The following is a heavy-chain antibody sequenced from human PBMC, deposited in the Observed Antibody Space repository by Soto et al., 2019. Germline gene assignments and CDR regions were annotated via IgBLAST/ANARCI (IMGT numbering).Heavy chain of an antibody. CDR3: AREKWLVRRNDPFDI. J-gene: IGHJ3*02. CDR1: GYTFIKYY. V-gene: IGHV1-46*01. D-gene: IGHD6-19*01. CDR2: INPNGGST. Sequence: ASVKVSCKASGYTFIKYYMHWVRQAPGQGLEWMGIINPNGGSTTYAQKFQGRVTLTRDTSTNTVNMELSSLRSEDTAVYYCAREKWLVRRNDPFDIWGQGTMVTVSS.